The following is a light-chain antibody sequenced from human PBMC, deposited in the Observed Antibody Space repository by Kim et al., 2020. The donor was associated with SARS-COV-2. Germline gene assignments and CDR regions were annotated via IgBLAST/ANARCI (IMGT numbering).Light chain of an antibody. CDR3: ETWDSSLSVWV. CDR2: DHN. CDR1: SSNIGNNY. Sequence: QSVLTQPPSVSAAPGQKVTISCSGSSSNIGNNYVSWYQQLPGTAPKLLIYDHNKRPSGIPDRFSGSKSGTSATLGITGLQTGDEADYYCETWDSSLSVWVFVGGTQLTVL. J-gene: IGLJ3*02. V-gene: IGLV1-51*01.